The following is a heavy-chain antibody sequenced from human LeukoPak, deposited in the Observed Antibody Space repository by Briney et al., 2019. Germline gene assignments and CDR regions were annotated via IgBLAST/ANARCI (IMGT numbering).Heavy chain of an antibody. CDR3: ARVCGSGSYSTGMDV. CDR2: IYCSGST. Sequence: PPETLSVTCTISGGSISSYYWSWMRQPPGKGLEWIGYIYCSGSTTYNPPLKSRVTISVDTSKNQFSLKLCSVTAADTAVYYCARVCGSGSYSTGMDVWGQGTTVTVSS. CDR1: GGSISSYY. V-gene: IGHV4-59*08. J-gene: IGHJ6*02. D-gene: IGHD3-10*01.